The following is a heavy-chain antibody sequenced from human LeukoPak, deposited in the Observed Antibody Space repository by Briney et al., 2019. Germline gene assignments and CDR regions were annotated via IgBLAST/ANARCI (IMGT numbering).Heavy chain of an antibody. V-gene: IGHV4-61*02. CDR3: ARGLATRPDWFDP. J-gene: IGHJ5*02. Sequence: SQTLSLTCTVSGGSLSSGTFYWSWIRQPAGKGLEWIGRIHTSGSANSNPFLKSRVTISVDTSKNQLSLNLTSVTAADTAVYYCARGLATRPDWFDPWGQGTLVTVSS. D-gene: IGHD6-6*01. CDR2: IHTSGSA. CDR1: GGSLSSGTFY.